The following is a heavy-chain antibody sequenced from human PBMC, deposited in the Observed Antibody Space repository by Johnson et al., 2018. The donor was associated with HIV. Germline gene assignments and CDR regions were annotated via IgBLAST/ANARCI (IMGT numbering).Heavy chain of an antibody. J-gene: IGHJ3*02. Sequence: VLLVESGGGLVQPGGSLRLSCEVSGFTISTFWTHWVRQVPGKGLMWVSRISGDGSSSSYADSVKGRFTISRDNSKNTLYLQMNSLRAEDTAVYYCARSLGVVGAIGKGAFDIWGQGTMVTVSS. CDR1: GFTISTFW. D-gene: IGHD1-26*01. CDR2: ISGDGSSS. CDR3: ARSLGVVGAIGKGAFDI. V-gene: IGHV3-74*02.